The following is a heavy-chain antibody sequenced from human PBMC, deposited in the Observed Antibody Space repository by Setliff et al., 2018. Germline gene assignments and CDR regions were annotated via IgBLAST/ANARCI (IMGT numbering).Heavy chain of an antibody. CDR1: GGSFTPYY. CDR2: VYYSGTA. CDR3: ARTGTYRYFDY. D-gene: IGHD1-1*01. J-gene: IGHJ4*02. V-gene: IGHV4-59*08. Sequence: TLSLTCTVSGGSFTPYYWSWIRQPPGKGLEWIGYVYYSGTAYYNPSLKSRVTVIVDTSKNQFSLRLTSVTAADTAVYYCARTGTYRYFDYWGQGALVTVSS.